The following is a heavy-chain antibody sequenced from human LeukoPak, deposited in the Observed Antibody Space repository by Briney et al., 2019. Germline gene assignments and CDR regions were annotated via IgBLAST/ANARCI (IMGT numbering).Heavy chain of an antibody. CDR1: GGYISSGSYY. CDR3: ARESWMYYYDSSGYYTGFDY. Sequence: SETLSLTCTVSGGYISSGSYYWRWIRQPAGKGLEWIGRIYTSGSTNYNPSLKSRVTISVDTSKNQFSLKLSSVTAADTAVYYCARESWMYYYDSSGYYTGFDYWGQGTLVTVSS. D-gene: IGHD3-22*01. CDR2: IYTSGST. V-gene: IGHV4-61*02. J-gene: IGHJ4*02.